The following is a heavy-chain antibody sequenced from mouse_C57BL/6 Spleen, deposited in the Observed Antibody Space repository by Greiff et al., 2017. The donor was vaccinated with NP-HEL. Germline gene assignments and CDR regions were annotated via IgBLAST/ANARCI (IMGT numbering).Heavy chain of an antibody. CDR3: ARRDGSSLYYFDY. Sequence: EVQLQQSGAELVKPGASVKLSCTASGFNIKDYYMHWVKQRTEQGLEWIGRIDPEDGETKYAPKFQGKATMTADTSSNTAYLQLSSLTSEDTAVYYCARRDGSSLYYFDYWGQGTTLTVSS. CDR1: GFNIKDYY. D-gene: IGHD1-1*01. CDR2: IDPEDGET. J-gene: IGHJ2*01. V-gene: IGHV14-2*01.